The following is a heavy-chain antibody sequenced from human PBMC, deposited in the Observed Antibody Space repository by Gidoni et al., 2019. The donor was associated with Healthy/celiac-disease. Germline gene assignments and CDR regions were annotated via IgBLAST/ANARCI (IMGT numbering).Heavy chain of an antibody. CDR1: GFTFSSYW. V-gene: IGHV3-7*01. CDR2: IKQDGSEK. D-gene: IGHD3-22*01. CDR3: AREWDYYDSSGYYYLDY. J-gene: IGHJ4*02. Sequence: EVQLVESGGGLVQPGGSLRLSCAASGFTFSSYWMSWVRQAPGKGLEWVANIKQDGSEKYYVDSVKGRFTISRDNAKNSLYLQMNSLRAEDTAVYYCAREWDYYDSSGYYYLDYWGQGTLVTVSS.